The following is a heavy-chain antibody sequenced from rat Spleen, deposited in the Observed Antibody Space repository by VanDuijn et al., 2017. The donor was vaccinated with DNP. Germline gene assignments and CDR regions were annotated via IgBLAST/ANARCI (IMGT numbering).Heavy chain of an antibody. D-gene: IGHD1-2*01. CDR3: ARDRSIEPLDY. CDR1: GLPLTTNS. CDR2: ISSGGST. Sequence: QVQLKESGPGLVRPSQTLSLTCTVSGLPLTTNSIHWVRQSPGKGLEWIAAISSGGSTYYNSVLKSRLSISRDASKSQVFLKMNSLQTEDTAIYFCARDRSIEPLDYWGQGVMVTVSS. J-gene: IGHJ2*01. V-gene: IGHV2S12*01.